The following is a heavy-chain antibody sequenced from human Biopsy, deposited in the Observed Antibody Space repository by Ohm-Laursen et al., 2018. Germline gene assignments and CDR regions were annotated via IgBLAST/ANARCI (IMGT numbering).Heavy chain of an antibody. D-gene: IGHD3-3*01. V-gene: IGHV4-39*01. CDR2: IYYSGNT. Sequence: SDTLSLTCTVSGGSISDSTYHWGWIRQSPGKDLEWIGNIYYSGNTDYSPSLKSRVTISVDTSNNQFSLKLRSVTAADTAVYYCARQVDFWSGYVDYWGQGTLVAVSS. J-gene: IGHJ4*02. CDR1: GGSISDSTYH. CDR3: ARQVDFWSGYVDY.